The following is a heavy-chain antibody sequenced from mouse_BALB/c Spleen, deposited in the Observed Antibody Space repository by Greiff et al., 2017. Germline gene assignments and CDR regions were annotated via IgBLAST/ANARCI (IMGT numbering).Heavy chain of an antibody. D-gene: IGHD2-1*01. CDR3: ARWAYGNYEEGAMDY. J-gene: IGHJ4*01. Sequence: VQLQQSGAELMKPGASVKISCKATGYTFSSYWIEWVKQRPGHGLEWIGEILPGSGSTNYNEKFKGKATFTADTSSNTAYMQLSSLTSEDSAVYYCARWAYGNYEEGAMDYWGQGTSVTVSS. CDR1: GYTFSSYW. V-gene: IGHV1-9*01. CDR2: ILPGSGST.